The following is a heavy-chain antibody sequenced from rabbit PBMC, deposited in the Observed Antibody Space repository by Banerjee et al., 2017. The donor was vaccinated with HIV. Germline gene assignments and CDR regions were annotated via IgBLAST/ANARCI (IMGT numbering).Heavy chain of an antibody. CDR3: ARDLAGVIGWNFNL. J-gene: IGHJ4*01. CDR2: IYAGSSGNT. Sequence: QQLEESGGGLVKPGASLTLTCTASGFSFSSTHYISWVRQAPGKGLEWIACIYAGSSGNTYYASWAKGRFTISRTSSTTVALQMTSLTAADTATYFCARDLAGVIGWNFNLWGQGTLVTV. CDR1: GFSFSSTHY. D-gene: IGHD4-1*01. V-gene: IGHV1S40*01.